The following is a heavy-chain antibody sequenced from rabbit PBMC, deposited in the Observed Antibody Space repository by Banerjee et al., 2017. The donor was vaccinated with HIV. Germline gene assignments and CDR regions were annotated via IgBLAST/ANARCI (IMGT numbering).Heavy chain of an antibody. J-gene: IGHJ6*01. D-gene: IGHD2-1*01. CDR3: ARSYDDYDWATGL. V-gene: IGHV1S47*01. CDR2: INTSSGNT. CDR1: GFDFSSNA. Sequence: QEQLVESGGGLVQPEGSLTLTCKASGFDFSSNAMCWVRQAPGKGPEWIACINTSSGNTVYASWAKGRFTISKTSSTTVTLQMTSLTAADTATYFCARSYDDYDWATGLWGPGTLVTVS.